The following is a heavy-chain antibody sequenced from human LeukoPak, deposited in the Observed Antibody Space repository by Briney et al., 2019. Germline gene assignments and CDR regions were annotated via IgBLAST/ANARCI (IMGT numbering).Heavy chain of an antibody. V-gene: IGHV3-15*01. CDR2: IKRIADGGTT. J-gene: IGHJ4*02. CDR3: TADVPGSNYPFDY. Sequence: GGSLRLSCAGSGFTFNNAWMSWVRQAPGKGLEWVGRIKRIADGGTTDYAASVKGRFTISRDDSKNTLFLQMSSLKTEDTALYYCTADVPGSNYPFDYWGQGTLVTVSS. D-gene: IGHD5-24*01. CDR1: GFTFNNAW.